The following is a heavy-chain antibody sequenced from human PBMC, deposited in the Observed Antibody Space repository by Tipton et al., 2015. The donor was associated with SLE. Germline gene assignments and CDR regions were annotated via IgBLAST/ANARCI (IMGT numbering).Heavy chain of an antibody. J-gene: IGHJ4*02. V-gene: IGHV4-31*03. CDR2: IYYSGST. CDR3: ARAGYYDSSGPWGIDY. D-gene: IGHD3-22*01. Sequence: TLSLTCTVSGGSISSGGYYWSWIRQHPGKGLEWIGYIYYSGSTYYNPSLKSRVTISVDTSKNQFSLKLSSVTAADTAVYYCARAGYYDSSGPWGIDYWGQGTLATVSS. CDR1: GGSISSGGYY.